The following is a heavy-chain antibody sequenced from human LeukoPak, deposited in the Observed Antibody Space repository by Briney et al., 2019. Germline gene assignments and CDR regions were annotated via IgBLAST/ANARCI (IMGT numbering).Heavy chain of an antibody. CDR2: INPNSGGT. CDR1: GYTFTGYY. CDR3: ARVSRDSTRNYYDSSGYPDY. V-gene: IGHV1-2*02. J-gene: IGHJ4*02. D-gene: IGHD3-22*01. Sequence: ASVKVSCKASGYTFTGYYMHWVRQAPGQGLEWMGWINPNSGGTNYAQKFQGRVTMTRDTSISTAYMELSRLRSDDTAVYYCARVSRDSTRNYYDSSGYPDYWGQGTLVTVSS.